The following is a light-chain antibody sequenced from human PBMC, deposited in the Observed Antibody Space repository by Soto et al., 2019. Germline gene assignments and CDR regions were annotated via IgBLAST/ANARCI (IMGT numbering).Light chain of an antibody. Sequence: QSALTQPASVSGSPGQSITISCTGTSDDVGAYDHVSWYQHHPGKAPKLMIYEVTNRPSGVSNRFSGSKSDNTASLTISGLQAEDEADYFCSSYTGSSTLVFGGGTKLTVL. V-gene: IGLV2-14*01. J-gene: IGLJ2*01. CDR1: SDDVGAYDH. CDR2: EVT. CDR3: SSYTGSSTLV.